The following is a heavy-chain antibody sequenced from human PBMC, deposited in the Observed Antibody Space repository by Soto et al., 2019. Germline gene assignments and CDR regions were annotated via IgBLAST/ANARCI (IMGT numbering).Heavy chain of an antibody. CDR1: GGSISSYY. D-gene: IGHD3-3*01. CDR3: ARNNRDYDFGYYSYYMVV. CDR2: IYYSGST. Sequence: PSETLSLTCTVSGGSISSYYWSWIRQPPGKGLEWIGYIYYSGSTNYNPSLKSRVTISVDTSKNQFSLKLSSVTAADTAVYYCARNNRDYDFGYYSYYMVVWGKGTTVTVSS. V-gene: IGHV4-59*01. J-gene: IGHJ6*03.